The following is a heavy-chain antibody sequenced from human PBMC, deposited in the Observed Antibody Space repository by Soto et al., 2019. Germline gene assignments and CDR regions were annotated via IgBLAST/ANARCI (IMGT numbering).Heavy chain of an antibody. CDR1: SCSIIIYD. V-gene: IGHV4-59*03. CDR3: AARDYLTGSSYKEIQWFDT. Sequence: SSTXSLTCTVSSCSIIIYDFRLIGQPPGRGLELIGYIHYTGSTNSNPSLESRVTISIEPYRNQFSLRLRSVTAADTAVYYCAARDYLTGSSYKEIQWFDTWGPGTLVTVSS. D-gene: IGHD3-9*01. J-gene: IGHJ5*02. CDR2: IHYTGST.